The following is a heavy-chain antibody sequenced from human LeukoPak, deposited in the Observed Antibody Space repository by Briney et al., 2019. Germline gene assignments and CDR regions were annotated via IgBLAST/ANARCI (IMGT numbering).Heavy chain of an antibody. V-gene: IGHV3-30*03. CDR1: GFTFSSYG. Sequence: PGGSLRLSCAASGFTFSSYGMHWVRQAPGKGLEWVAVISYDGSNKYYADSVKGRFTISRDNSKNTLYLQMNSLRAEDTAVYYCARHAMVVARYYYYGMDVWGQGTTVTVSS. CDR3: ARHAMVVARYYYYGMDV. CDR2: ISYDGSNK. J-gene: IGHJ6*02. D-gene: IGHD2-15*01.